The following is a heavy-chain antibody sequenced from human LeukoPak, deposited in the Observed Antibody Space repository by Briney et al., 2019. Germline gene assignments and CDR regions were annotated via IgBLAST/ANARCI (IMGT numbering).Heavy chain of an antibody. V-gene: IGHV3-48*03. D-gene: IGHD2-8*01. CDR1: GFTFSNYE. J-gene: IGHJ2*01. Sequence: GGSLRLSCAASGFTFSNYEMNWVRQGPGKGLEWISYISSSGSTTYYEDSVKGRFTISRDNAKNSLYLQMNSLRAEDTALYYCAVYRGKSSRDFDLWGRGTLVTVSS. CDR2: ISSSGSTT. CDR3: AVYRGKSSRDFDL.